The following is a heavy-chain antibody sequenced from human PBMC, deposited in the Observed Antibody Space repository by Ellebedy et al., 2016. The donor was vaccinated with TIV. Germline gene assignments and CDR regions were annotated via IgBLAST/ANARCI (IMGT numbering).Heavy chain of an antibody. CDR1: GYTFTSYA. J-gene: IGHJ4*02. CDR2: INAGNGNT. D-gene: IGHD2-8*01. CDR3: SRNRLRNGTNGVCEEY. Sequence: ASSVKVSCKASGYTFTSYAMHWVRHSPGQRLEWMGWINAGNGNTKYSQKFQGRVTITRDTSASTAYMELSSLRSEDTAVYYCSRNRLRNGTNGVCEEYWGQGTLVTVSS. V-gene: IGHV1-3*01.